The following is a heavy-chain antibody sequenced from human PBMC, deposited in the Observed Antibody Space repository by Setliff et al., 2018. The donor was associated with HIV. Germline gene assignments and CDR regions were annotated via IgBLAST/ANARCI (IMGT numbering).Heavy chain of an antibody. CDR2: IIPMFGTA. D-gene: IGHD2-15*01. CDR1: GGTFSSYG. Sequence: SVKVSCKASGGTFSSYGINWVRQAPGQGLEWMGGIIPMFGTANYAQKFQGRVTITADESTSTVYMELTRLRSEDTAVYYCAGTLGYCSGGSCYLDYWGQGTLVTVSS. V-gene: IGHV1-69*13. CDR3: AGTLGYCSGGSCYLDY. J-gene: IGHJ4*02.